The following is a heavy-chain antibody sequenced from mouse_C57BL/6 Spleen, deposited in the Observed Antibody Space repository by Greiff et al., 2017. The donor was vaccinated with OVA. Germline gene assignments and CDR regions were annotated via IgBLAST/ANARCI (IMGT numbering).Heavy chain of an antibody. CDR1: GYTFTSYW. J-gene: IGHJ3*01. V-gene: IGHV1-55*01. D-gene: IGHD2-3*01. CDR3: ARTGDGYPLFAY. Sequence: VQLQQPGAELVKPGASVKMSCKASGYTFTSYWITWVKQRPGQGLEWIGDIYPGSGSTNYNEKFKSKATLTVDTSSSTAYMQLSSLTSEDSAVYYCARTGDGYPLFAYWGQGTLVTVSA. CDR2: IYPGSGST.